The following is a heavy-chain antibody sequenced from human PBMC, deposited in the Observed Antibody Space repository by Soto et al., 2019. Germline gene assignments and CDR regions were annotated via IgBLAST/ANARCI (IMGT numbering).Heavy chain of an antibody. J-gene: IGHJ6*02. CDR3: ARGLRYFDWLLSSYYYYYGMDV. CDR1: GGTFSSYA. Sequence: QVQLVQSGAEVKKPGSSVKVSCKASGGTFSSYAISWVRQAPGQGLEWMGGIIPIFGTANYAQKFQGRVTMTADESTSTAYMELSSLRSEDTAVYYCARGLRYFDWLLSSYYYYYGMDVWGQGTTVTVSS. D-gene: IGHD3-9*01. V-gene: IGHV1-69*12. CDR2: IIPIFGTA.